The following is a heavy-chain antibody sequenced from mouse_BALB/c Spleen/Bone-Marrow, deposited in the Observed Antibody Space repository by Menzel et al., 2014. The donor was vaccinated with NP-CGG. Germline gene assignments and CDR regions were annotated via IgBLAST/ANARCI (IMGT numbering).Heavy chain of an antibody. J-gene: IGHJ1*01. Sequence: EVKLQESGAELVKPGASVKLSCTASGFNIKDTYMHWVKQRPEQGLEWIGRIDPANGNTKYDPKFQGKATITADTSSNTAYLQLSSLTSKDTAVYYCANYDYGWYFDVWGAGTTVTVSS. CDR1: GFNIKDTY. CDR2: IDPANGNT. V-gene: IGHV14-3*02. D-gene: IGHD2-4*01. CDR3: ANYDYGWYFDV.